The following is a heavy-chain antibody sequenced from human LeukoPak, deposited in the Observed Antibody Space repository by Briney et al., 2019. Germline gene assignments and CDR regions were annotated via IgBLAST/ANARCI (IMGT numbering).Heavy chain of an antibody. D-gene: IGHD3-3*01. CDR3: RVVIMGYYGMDV. J-gene: IGHJ6*02. CDR2: INPNSGGT. V-gene: IGHV1-2*02. CDR1: GYTLTGYY. Sequence: ASVKVSCKASGYTLTGYYMHWVRQAPGQGLEWMGWINPNSGGTNYAQKFQGRVTMTRDTSISTAYMELSRLRSDDTAVYYCRVVIMGYYGMDVWGQGTTVTVSS.